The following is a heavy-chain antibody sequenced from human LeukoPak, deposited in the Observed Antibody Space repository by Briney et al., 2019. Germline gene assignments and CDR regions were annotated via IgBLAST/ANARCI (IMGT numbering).Heavy chain of an antibody. J-gene: IGHJ6*03. CDR1: GYTFTSYG. CDR3: ARDLGYYGSGTYARDYYYYMDV. D-gene: IGHD3-10*01. V-gene: IGHV1-18*01. Sequence: ASVKVSCKASGYTFTSYGINWVRQAPGLGLEWIGWISGYNGNTDYAQKLLDRVTMTTDTSTSTAYMEMRSLRSDDTAVYYCARDLGYYGSGTYARDYYYYMDVWGKGTMVTVAS. CDR2: ISGYNGNT.